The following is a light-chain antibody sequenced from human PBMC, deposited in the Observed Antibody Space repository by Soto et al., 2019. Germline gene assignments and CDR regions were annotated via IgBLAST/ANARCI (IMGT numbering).Light chain of an antibody. V-gene: IGKV1-39*01. CDR3: QQGYGTPWT. J-gene: IGKJ1*01. CDR2: ATS. Sequence: DIQMTQSPSSLSASVGDRVTITCRASQSISFYLNWYQQKPGKAPKLLIYATSNLQSGVPSRFSASGSGKDFTLTLSSLQPEDFATYYCQQGYGTPWTVGQGTNVEIK. CDR1: QSISFY.